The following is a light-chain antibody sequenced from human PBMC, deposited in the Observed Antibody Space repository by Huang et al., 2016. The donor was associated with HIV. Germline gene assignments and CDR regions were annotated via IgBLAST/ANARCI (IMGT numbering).Light chain of an antibody. J-gene: IGKJ4*01. CDR1: QRIGTY. CDR3: QQRSKWPLT. V-gene: IGKV3-11*01. CDR2: DVY. Sequence: EIVLTQSPVTLSLSPGDRATLSCRASQRIGTYLAWYQQKSVQAPRRLIYDVYNRAAGVPARFSASGSETDVTLTIASLDPDDFAIYHCQQRSKWPLTFGGGTKVEMK.